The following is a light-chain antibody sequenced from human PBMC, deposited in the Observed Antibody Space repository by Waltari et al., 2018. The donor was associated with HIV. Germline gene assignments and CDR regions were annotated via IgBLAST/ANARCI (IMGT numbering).Light chain of an antibody. J-gene: IGLJ3*02. CDR1: SSNIGSDA. Sequence: QSVLTQPPSAPGTPGQRIILSCSGSSSNIGSDAVYWYQQFPGTAPKLLIFNSNQLPSGVPDRFSASKSGTSASLAISGLQSDDEADYYCATWDHELDSWVFGGGIKLTVL. CDR3: ATWDHELDSWV. V-gene: IGLV1-44*01. CDR2: NSN.